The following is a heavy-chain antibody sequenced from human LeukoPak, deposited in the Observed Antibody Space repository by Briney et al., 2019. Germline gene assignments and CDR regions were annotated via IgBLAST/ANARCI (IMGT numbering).Heavy chain of an antibody. CDR2: IIPIFGTA. D-gene: IGHD3-3*01. CDR3: ARAPSPGGRFLEWFLGGFDP. Sequence: SVKVSCKASGGTFSSYAISWVRQAPGQGLEWMGGIIPIFGTANYAQKFQGRVTITADESTSTAYMELSSLRSEDTAVYYCARAPSPGGRFLEWFLGGFDPWGQGTLVTVSS. J-gene: IGHJ5*02. CDR1: GGTFSSYA. V-gene: IGHV1-69*13.